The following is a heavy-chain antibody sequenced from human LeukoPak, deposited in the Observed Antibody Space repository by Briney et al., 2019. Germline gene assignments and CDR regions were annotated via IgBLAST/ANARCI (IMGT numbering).Heavy chain of an antibody. CDR1: GDTLTELS. Sequence: ASVKVSCKVSGDTLTELSMHWVRQAPGKGLEWMGGFYPEDGETIYAKKFRGRVTMTEDTSTDTAYMELSSLRSEDTAVYYCATGVAAGGSLTGWGQGTLVTVSS. J-gene: IGHJ4*02. V-gene: IGHV1-24*01. CDR2: FYPEDGET. CDR3: ATGVAAGGSLTG. D-gene: IGHD6-13*01.